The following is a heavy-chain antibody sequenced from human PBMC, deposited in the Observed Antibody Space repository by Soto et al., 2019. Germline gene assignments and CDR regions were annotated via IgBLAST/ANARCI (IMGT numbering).Heavy chain of an antibody. CDR3: VRLIDTYGRRWDY. CDR1: GYTFSTYW. CDR2: IFPDDSDA. Sequence: GESLKISCKGSGYTFSTYWVAWVRQTPEKGLEWMGNIFPDDSDARYSPSFQGQVTMSVDKSITTAYLQWSGLKASDTAMYYCVRLIDTYGRRWDYWGQGTQVTVSS. V-gene: IGHV5-51*01. J-gene: IGHJ4*02. D-gene: IGHD5-18*01.